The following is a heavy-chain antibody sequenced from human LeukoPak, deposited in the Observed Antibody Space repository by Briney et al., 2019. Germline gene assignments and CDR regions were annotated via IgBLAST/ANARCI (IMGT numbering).Heavy chain of an antibody. Sequence: PSETLSLTCTVSGGSISSSSYYWGWLRQPPGKGLEWIGSIYYSGRTYYNPSLKSRVTISVDTSKNQFSLKLSSVTAADTAVYYCARRERSLHAFDIWGQGTMVTVSS. J-gene: IGHJ3*02. CDR1: GGSISSSSYY. CDR3: ARRERSLHAFDI. CDR2: IYYSGRT. D-gene: IGHD2-15*01. V-gene: IGHV4-39*01.